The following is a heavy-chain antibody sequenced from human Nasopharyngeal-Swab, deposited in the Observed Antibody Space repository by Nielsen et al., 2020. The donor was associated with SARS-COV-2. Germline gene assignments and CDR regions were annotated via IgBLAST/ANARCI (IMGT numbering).Heavy chain of an antibody. CDR1: GFTFSSYA. CDR3: APDPNWGIGY. Sequence: GGSLRLSCAASGFTFSSYAMSWVRQAPGKGLEWVSAISGSGGSTYYADSVKGRFTISRDNSKNLLYLQMNSLRVEDTAAYYCAPDPNWGIGYWGRGTLVTVSS. J-gene: IGHJ4*02. D-gene: IGHD7-27*01. V-gene: IGHV3-23*01. CDR2: ISGSGGST.